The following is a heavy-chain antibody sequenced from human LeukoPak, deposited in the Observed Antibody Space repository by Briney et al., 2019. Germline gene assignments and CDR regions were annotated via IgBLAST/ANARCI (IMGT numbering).Heavy chain of an antibody. CDR3: AKDLSFGWYYFDY. J-gene: IGHJ4*02. V-gene: IGHV3-23*01. Sequence: GGSLRLPFAASGFTFSSFAMSWVRQAPGKGLGWVSAISGSGGSTYYADSVKGRFTISRDNSKNTLYLQMNSLRAEDTAVYYCAKDLSFGWYYFDYWGQGTLVTVSS. CDR1: GFTFSSFA. D-gene: IGHD2-15*01. CDR2: ISGSGGST.